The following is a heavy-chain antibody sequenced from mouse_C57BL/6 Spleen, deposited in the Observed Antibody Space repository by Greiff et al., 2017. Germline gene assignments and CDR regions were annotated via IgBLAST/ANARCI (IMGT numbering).Heavy chain of an antibody. J-gene: IGHJ3*01. D-gene: IGHD2-3*01. Sequence: VQGVESGAELARPGASVKLSCKASGYTFTSYGISWVKQRTGQGLEWIGEIYPRSGNTYYNEKFKGKATLTADKSSSTAYMELRSQTSEVSAVYFCARAYGGYGFAYWGQGTLVTFSA. CDR1: GYTFTSYG. CDR3: ARAYGGYGFAY. V-gene: IGHV1-81*01. CDR2: IYPRSGNT.